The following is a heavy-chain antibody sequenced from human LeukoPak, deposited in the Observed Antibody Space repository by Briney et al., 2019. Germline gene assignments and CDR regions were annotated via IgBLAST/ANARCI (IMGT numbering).Heavy chain of an antibody. CDR2: IYYSGST. Sequence: KPSETLSLTCTVSGGSISSYYWSWIRQPPGKGLEWIGYIYYSGSTNYNPSLKSRVTISVDTSKNQFSLKLSSVTAADTAVYYCARWDSGYDAFDIWGQGTMVTVSS. CDR1: GGSISSYY. D-gene: IGHD3-22*01. V-gene: IGHV4-59*08. CDR3: ARWDSGYDAFDI. J-gene: IGHJ3*02.